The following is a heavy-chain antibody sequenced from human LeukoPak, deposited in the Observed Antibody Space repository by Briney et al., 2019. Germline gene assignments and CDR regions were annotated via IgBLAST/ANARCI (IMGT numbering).Heavy chain of an antibody. Sequence: PSETLSLTCTVSGGSISSYYWSWIRQPPGKGMEWIGYIYYSGSINYNPSLKSRVTISVDTSKNQFSLKLSSVTAADTAVYYCARAGTNWGSYFDYWGQGTLVTVSS. CDR1: GGSISSYY. CDR2: IYYSGSI. D-gene: IGHD7-27*01. J-gene: IGHJ4*02. V-gene: IGHV4-59*01. CDR3: ARAGTNWGSYFDY.